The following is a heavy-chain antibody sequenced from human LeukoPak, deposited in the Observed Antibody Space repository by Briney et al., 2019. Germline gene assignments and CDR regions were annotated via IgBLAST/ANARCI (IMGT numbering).Heavy chain of an antibody. CDR3: ARAPHSSRWYHFDY. CDR1: GFTFEDYA. D-gene: IGHD6-13*01. V-gene: IGHV3-9*01. CDR2: ISWNSGSI. Sequence: GGSLRLSCVASGFTFEDYAMHWVRQTPGKGLEWVAGISWNSGSINYADSVKGRFTISRDNAKNSLYLQMNSLRAEDTAVYYCARAPHSSRWYHFDYWGQGTLVTVSS. J-gene: IGHJ4*02.